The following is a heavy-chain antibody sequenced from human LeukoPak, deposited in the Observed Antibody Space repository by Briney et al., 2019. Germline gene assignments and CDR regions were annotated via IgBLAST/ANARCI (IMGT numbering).Heavy chain of an antibody. CDR3: AKDAQRGFDYSNSLEY. CDR1: GFTFSHYG. V-gene: IGHV3-33*06. J-gene: IGHJ4*02. CDR2: IWSDGTNK. D-gene: IGHD4-11*01. Sequence: GGSLRLSCAASGFTFSHYGFHWVRQAPGKGREWLAVIWSDGTNKYYGDSVKGRFMIYRDDSQNTVYLQMNSLRAEDTAVYYCAKDAQRGFDYSNSLEYWGQGSLVTVSS.